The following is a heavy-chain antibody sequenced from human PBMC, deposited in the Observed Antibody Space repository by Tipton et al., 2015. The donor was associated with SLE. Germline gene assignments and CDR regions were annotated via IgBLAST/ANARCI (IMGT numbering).Heavy chain of an antibody. CDR1: GGSISSYY. Sequence: TLSLTCTVSGGSISSYYWSWIRHPPGKGLEWIWYIYYSGSTNYNPSLKSRVTISVDTSKNQFSLKLSSVTAADTAVYYCARDRTGGDAFDIWGQGTMVTVSS. CDR3: ARDRTGGDAFDI. J-gene: IGHJ3*02. CDR2: IYYSGST. D-gene: IGHD3-10*01. V-gene: IGHV4-59*01.